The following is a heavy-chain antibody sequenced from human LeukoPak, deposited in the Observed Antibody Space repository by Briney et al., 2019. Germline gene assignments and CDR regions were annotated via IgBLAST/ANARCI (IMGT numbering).Heavy chain of an antibody. CDR3: TTDRYDFWSGYYDY. Sequence: GGSLRLSCAASGFTFSNAWMSWVHQAPGKGLEWVGRIKSKTDGGTTDYAAPVKGRFTISRDDSKNTLYLQMNSLKTEDTAVYYCTTDRYDFWSGYYDYWGQGTLVTVSS. CDR1: GFTFSNAW. J-gene: IGHJ4*02. V-gene: IGHV3-15*01. D-gene: IGHD3-3*01. CDR2: IKSKTDGGTT.